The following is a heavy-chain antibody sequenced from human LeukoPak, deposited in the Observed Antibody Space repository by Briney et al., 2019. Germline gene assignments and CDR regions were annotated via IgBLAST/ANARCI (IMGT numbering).Heavy chain of an antibody. Sequence: SETLSLTCTVSGGSISSGDYYWSWIRQPPGKGLEWIGYIYYSGSTYYNPSLKSRVTISVDTSKNQFSLKLSSVTAADTAVYYCARARGYHGMDVWGQGTTVTVSS. CDR2: IYYSGST. CDR3: ARARGYHGMDV. J-gene: IGHJ6*02. D-gene: IGHD3-16*01. CDR1: GGSISSGDYY. V-gene: IGHV4-30-4*01.